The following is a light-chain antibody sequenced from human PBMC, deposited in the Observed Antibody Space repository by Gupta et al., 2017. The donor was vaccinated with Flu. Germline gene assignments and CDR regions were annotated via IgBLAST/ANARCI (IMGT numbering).Light chain of an antibody. CDR1: QSVSNY. V-gene: IGKV1-8*01. CDR2: AAA. CDR3: HQYFRYPLT. Sequence: PTPLSASIGDRVIITCQANQSVSNYLAWYQQKQGKAPKVLIYAAAILQTGVPSRFSGSGSGTDFALTISALQSEDFATYYCHQYFRYPLTFGGGTKLDIK. J-gene: IGKJ4*01.